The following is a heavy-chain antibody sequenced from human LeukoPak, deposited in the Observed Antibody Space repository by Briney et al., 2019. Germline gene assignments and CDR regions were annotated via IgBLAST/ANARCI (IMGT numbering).Heavy chain of an antibody. V-gene: IGHV1-18*01. CDR2: ISAYNGNT. Sequence: ASVKVSYKASGYTFTSYDISWVRQAPGQGLEWMGWISAYNGNTNYAQKVQGRVTMTTDTSTSTAYMELRSLRSDDTAVYYCARVLRYDFWSAYYFDYWGQGTLVTVSS. J-gene: IGHJ4*02. CDR3: ARVLRYDFWSAYYFDY. CDR1: GYTFTSYD. D-gene: IGHD3-3*01.